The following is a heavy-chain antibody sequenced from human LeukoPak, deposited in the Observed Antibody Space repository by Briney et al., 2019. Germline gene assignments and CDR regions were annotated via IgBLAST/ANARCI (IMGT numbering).Heavy chain of an antibody. CDR1: GFTFSSYG. CDR2: IWYDGSNK. V-gene: IGHV3-33*06. J-gene: IGHJ4*01. Sequence: GRSLRLSCAASGFTFSSYGMHWVRQAPGKGLEWVAVIWYDGSNKYYADSVKGRFTISRDNSKNTLYLQMNSLRAEDTAVYYCAKDRPIWVGELGDSDYWGHGTLVTVSS. D-gene: IGHD3-10*01. CDR3: AKDRPIWVGELGDSDY.